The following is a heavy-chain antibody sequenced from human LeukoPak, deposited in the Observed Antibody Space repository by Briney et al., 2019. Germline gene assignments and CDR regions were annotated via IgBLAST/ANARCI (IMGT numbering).Heavy chain of an antibody. CDR3: ARVREYYSLFTDDY. Sequence: PGGSLRLSCAASGFTFISYGMHWVRQAPGKGLEWVTFIRYDGSNKYYADSVKGRFIISRDNAKNSLYLQMNSLRAEDTAVYYCARVREYYSLFTDDYWGQGTLVTVSS. D-gene: IGHD3-16*01. CDR1: GFTFISYG. V-gene: IGHV3-30*02. J-gene: IGHJ4*02. CDR2: IRYDGSNK.